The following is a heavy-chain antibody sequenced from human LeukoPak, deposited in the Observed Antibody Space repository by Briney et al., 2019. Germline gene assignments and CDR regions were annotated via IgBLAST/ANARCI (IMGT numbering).Heavy chain of an antibody. CDR2: IYHSGST. CDR3: ARVGYCSHGSCLRLDWYFDL. D-gene: IGHD2-15*01. V-gene: IGHV4-38-2*02. Sequence: SETLSLTCTVSGYSISSGYYWGWIRQPPGKGLEWIGSIYHSGSTYYNPSLKSRVTISVDTSKNQFSLKLSSVTAADTAVYYCARVGYCSHGSCLRLDWYFDLWGRGTLVTVSS. J-gene: IGHJ2*01. CDR1: GYSISSGYY.